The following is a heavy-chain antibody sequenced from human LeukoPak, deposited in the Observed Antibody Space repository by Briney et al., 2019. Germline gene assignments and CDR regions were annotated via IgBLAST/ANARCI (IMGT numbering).Heavy chain of an antibody. V-gene: IGHV3-7*01. CDR1: GFTFSSYG. CDR3: VTRGWADYYYYMDV. J-gene: IGHJ6*03. CDR2: IKQDGSEK. D-gene: IGHD6-19*01. Sequence: PGESLRLSCAAAGFTFSSYGMSWVRQAPGKGLEWVANIKQDGSEKYYGDSVKGRFTISRDNAKNSLYLQMTSLRAEDTAVYYCVTRGWADYYYYMDVWGKGTTVTVSS.